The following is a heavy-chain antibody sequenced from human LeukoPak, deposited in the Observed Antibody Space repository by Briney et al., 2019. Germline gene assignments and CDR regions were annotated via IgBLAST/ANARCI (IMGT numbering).Heavy chain of an antibody. CDR1: GGTFTSDD. V-gene: IGHV1-8*01. CDR2: VNPNSGKT. CDR3: ASEYCPNTTCYWGGLGV. J-gene: IGHJ6*02. D-gene: IGHD2-2*01. Sequence: GASVKVSCKASGGTFTSDDINWVRQATGLGLEWMGWVNPNSGKTGYAQKFQGRVTLTRNTAMGTAYMELSNLRSEDTAVYYCASEYCPNTTCYWGGLGVWGQGTTVTVSS.